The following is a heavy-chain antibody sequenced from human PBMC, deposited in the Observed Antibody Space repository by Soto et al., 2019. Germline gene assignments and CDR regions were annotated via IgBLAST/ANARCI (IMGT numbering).Heavy chain of an antibody. CDR2: IYYSGST. Sequence: PSGTLSLTCTVSGGSISREYWSWIRQPPGKGLEWIGYIYYSGSTNYNPSLKSRVTISVDTSKNQFSLKLNSMTAADTAVYYCARHNYGSGSTYFDYWGQGTLVTVSS. D-gene: IGHD3-10*01. V-gene: IGHV4-59*08. J-gene: IGHJ4*02. CDR3: ARHNYGSGSTYFDY. CDR1: GGSISREY.